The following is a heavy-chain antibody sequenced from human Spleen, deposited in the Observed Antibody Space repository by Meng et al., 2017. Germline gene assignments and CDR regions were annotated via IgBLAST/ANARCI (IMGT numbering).Heavy chain of an antibody. CDR3: ARDPAAVEGRLGWFDP. CDR1: DYTFTGYG. Sequence: QVQPVQSGPEGKKPGASVKVSCQASDYTFTGYGVSWVRQAPGQGLKWMAWLGAHDGDTSHAPKFQGRVTVSADRPTATAYMELRSLRSDDTAVYYCARDPAAVEGRLGWFDPWGQGTLVTVSS. CDR2: LGAHDGDT. D-gene: IGHD1-26*01. V-gene: IGHV1-18*01. J-gene: IGHJ5*02.